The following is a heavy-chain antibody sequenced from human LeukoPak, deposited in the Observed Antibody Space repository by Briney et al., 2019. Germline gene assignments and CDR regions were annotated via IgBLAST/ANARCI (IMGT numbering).Heavy chain of an antibody. CDR2: IYYRGST. V-gene: IGHV4-39*07. D-gene: IGHD6-13*01. J-gene: IGHJ5*02. CDR1: GGSISSSSYF. Sequence: SETLSLTCTVSGGSISSSSYFWGWIRQPPGKGLEWIGSIYYRGSTYYNPPLKSRVTISVDTSKNQFSLKLSSVTAADTAVYYCARVVGWTRPPSSPPYNWFDPWGQGTLVTVSS. CDR3: ARVVGWTRPPSSPPYNWFDP.